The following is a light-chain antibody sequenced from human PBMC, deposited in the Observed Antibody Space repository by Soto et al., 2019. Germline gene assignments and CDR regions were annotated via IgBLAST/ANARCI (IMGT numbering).Light chain of an antibody. CDR2: EGS. Sequence: QSALTQPASVSGSPGQSITISCTGTSGDVGNYNLVSWYQQHPGQAPKLMIYEGSERPSGVSYRFSGSRSGNTASLTISGLQAEDEADYYCCSYAGSSTLVFGGGTKVTVL. V-gene: IGLV2-23*01. J-gene: IGLJ2*01. CDR1: SGDVGNYNL. CDR3: CSYAGSSTLV.